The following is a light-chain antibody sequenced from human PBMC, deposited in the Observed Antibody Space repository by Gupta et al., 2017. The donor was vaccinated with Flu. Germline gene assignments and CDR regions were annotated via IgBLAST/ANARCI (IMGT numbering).Light chain of an antibody. Sequence: DIQMTQSPSTLSASVGDRVTITCRASQSSDSWLAWYQQKPGKAPKLLIYKASNVESGVPSRFSGSGSGTEFTLTISSLQPDDFATYYCQQYRSYPWTFGQGTKVEIK. V-gene: IGKV1-5*03. CDR1: QSSDSW. J-gene: IGKJ1*01. CDR2: KAS. CDR3: QQYRSYPWT.